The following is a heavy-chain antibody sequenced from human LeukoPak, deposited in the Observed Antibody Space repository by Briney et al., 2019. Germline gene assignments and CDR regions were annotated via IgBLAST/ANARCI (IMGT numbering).Heavy chain of an antibody. CDR2: INHSGST. V-gene: IGHV4-34*01. D-gene: IGHD6-19*01. Sequence: PSETLSLTCAVYGGSFSGYYWSWIRQPPGKGLEWIGEINHSGSTNYNPSLKSRVTISVDTSKNQFSLKLSSVTAADTAVYYCASGGSIAVAYYFDYWGQGTLVTVSS. J-gene: IGHJ4*02. CDR3: ASGGSIAVAYYFDY. CDR1: GGSFSGYY.